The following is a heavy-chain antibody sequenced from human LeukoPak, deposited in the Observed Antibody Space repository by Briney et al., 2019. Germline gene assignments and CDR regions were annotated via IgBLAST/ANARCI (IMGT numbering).Heavy chain of an antibody. CDR3: ARTEESGYSYRYFGYYYYMDV. D-gene: IGHD5-18*01. CDR1: GGSISSGSYY. CDR2: IYYSGST. V-gene: IGHV4-61*01. Sequence: SETLSLTCTVSGGSISSGSYYWGWMRQPPGKGLEWIVYIYYSGSTHYNPSLKSRVTISVDTSKNQFSLKLSSVTAADTAVYYCARTEESGYSYRYFGYYYYMDVWGKGTTVTVSS. J-gene: IGHJ6*03.